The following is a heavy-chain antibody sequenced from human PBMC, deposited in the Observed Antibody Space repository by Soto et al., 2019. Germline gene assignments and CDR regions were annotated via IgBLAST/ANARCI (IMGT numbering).Heavy chain of an antibody. D-gene: IGHD2-15*01. J-gene: IGHJ4*02. V-gene: IGHV4-4*02. CDR3: AIHGAGSGGKPHSFDY. Sequence: SETLSLTCAVSGGSISNMNWWSWVRQPPGKDLQWIGEIYHTGLTNYNPSLKSRATISVDKSKNQFSLRLSSVTAADTAVYYCAIHGAGSGGKPHSFDYWGQGTLVTVSS. CDR1: GGSISNMNW. CDR2: IYHTGLT.